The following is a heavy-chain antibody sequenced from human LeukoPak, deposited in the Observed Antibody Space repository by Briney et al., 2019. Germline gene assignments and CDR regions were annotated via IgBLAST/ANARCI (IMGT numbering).Heavy chain of an antibody. CDR1: GFTFSTYS. D-gene: IGHD6-19*01. CDR3: AKDVVPDSGWDLDY. CDR2: IYPSGDST. J-gene: IGHJ4*02. Sequence: GSLRLSCAASGFTFSTYSMTWVRQGPWKGLEWVSSIYPSGDSTFYAASVKGRFTISRDNSKNTLYLQMSSLRTEDTAIYYCAKDVVPDSGWDLDYWGQGTLVTVSS. V-gene: IGHV3-23*01.